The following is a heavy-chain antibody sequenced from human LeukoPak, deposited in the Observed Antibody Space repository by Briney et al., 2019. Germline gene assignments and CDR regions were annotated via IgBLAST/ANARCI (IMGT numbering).Heavy chain of an antibody. Sequence: ASVTVSCKASGYTFTSYYMHWVRQAPGQGLEWMGIINPSGGSTRYAQKFQGRVTMTRDMSTSTVYMELSSLRSEDAAVYDCARGRGDDWSQGTLVTVSS. D-gene: IGHD3-10*01. V-gene: IGHV1-46*01. CDR2: INPSGGST. CDR1: GYTFTSYY. J-gene: IGHJ4*02. CDR3: ARGRGDD.